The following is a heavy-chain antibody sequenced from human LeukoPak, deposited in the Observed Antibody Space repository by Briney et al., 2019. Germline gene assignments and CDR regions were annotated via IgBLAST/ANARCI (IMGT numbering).Heavy chain of an antibody. J-gene: IGHJ4*02. V-gene: IGHV3-23*01. CDR1: GFTFSSYA. CDR3: AKDRDVVVPAATSSDY. Sequence: PGGSLRLSCAASGFTFSSYAMSWVRQAPGKGLEWVSAISGSGGSTYYADSVKGRFPISRDNSKNTLYLQMNSLRAEDTAVYYCAKDRDVVVPAATSSDYWGQGTLVTVSS. D-gene: IGHD2-2*01. CDR2: ISGSGGST.